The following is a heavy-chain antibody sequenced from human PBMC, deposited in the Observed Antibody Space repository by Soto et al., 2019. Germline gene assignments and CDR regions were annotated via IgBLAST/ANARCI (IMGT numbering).Heavy chain of an antibody. Sequence: SETLSLTCTVSGGSISSSSYYWGWIRQPPGKGLEWIGSIYYSGSTYYNPSLKSRVTISVDTSKNQFSLKLSSVTAADTAVYYCARHLDPLFLLRVYHHDRLSFCGQGTTVPGSS. V-gene: IGHV4-39*01. CDR2: IYYSGST. D-gene: IGHD3-3*01. CDR3: ARHLDPLFLLRVYHHDRLSF. CDR1: GGSISSSSYY. J-gene: IGHJ6*02.